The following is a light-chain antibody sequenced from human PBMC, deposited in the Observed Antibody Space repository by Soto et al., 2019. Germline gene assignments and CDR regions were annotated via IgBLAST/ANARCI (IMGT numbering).Light chain of an antibody. V-gene: IGKV1-33*01. Sequence: DIQMTQSASSLPASVGDTVTISCQASQDISKYLNWFQQKPGKAPKLLIYDVFNVETGVPSRFSGRGSGTHFTLIISNLQPEDFATYYCLQYDQLPITFGGGTKVDI. CDR2: DVF. CDR1: QDISKY. J-gene: IGKJ4*01. CDR3: LQYDQLPIT.